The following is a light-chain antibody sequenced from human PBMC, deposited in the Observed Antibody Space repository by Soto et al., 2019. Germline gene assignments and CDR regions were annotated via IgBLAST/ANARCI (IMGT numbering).Light chain of an antibody. Sequence: DVHMTQSPSSLSAFVGDRVTITCRASHDINSYLAWYQQKPGEVPKLLIYAASTVQSGVPSRFSGGGSGTDFTLTISSLQPEDVATYYCQKYDSAPRTFGQGTNVEIK. J-gene: IGKJ1*01. CDR1: HDINSY. CDR3: QKYDSAPRT. V-gene: IGKV1-27*01. CDR2: AAS.